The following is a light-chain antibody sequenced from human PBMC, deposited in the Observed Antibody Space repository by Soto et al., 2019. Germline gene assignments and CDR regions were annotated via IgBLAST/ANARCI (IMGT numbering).Light chain of an antibody. Sequence: QSVLTQPPSVSAAPGQRVTISCSGSFSNIGNNYVSWYQQVPGTAPKLLIYESDKRPSGVPDRFSGSKSGTSATLGITGLQTGDEADYYCGTWDSSRSGYVVFGGGTQLTVL. V-gene: IGLV1-51*02. CDR1: FSNIGNNY. CDR2: ESD. J-gene: IGLJ2*01. CDR3: GTWDSSRSGYVV.